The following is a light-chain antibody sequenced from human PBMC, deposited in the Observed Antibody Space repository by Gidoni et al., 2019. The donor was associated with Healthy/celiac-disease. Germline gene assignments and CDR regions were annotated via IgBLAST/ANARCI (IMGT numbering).Light chain of an antibody. CDR1: SSDVGSYNL. V-gene: IGLV2-23*03. J-gene: IGLJ2*01. CDR3: CSYAGSSTFVV. Sequence: QSALTQPASVPGSPGQSITISFTGTSSDVGSYNLVSWYQQHPGKAPKLMIYEGSKRPSGVSNRFSGSKSGNTASLTISGLQAEDEADYYCCSYAGSSTFVVYGGGTKLTVL. CDR2: EGS.